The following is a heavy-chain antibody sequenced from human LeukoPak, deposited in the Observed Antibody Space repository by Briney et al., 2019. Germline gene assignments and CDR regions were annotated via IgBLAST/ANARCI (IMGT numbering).Heavy chain of an antibody. D-gene: IGHD6-19*01. CDR2: INSDGSST. J-gene: IGHJ3*02. CDR1: GFTFSTYW. V-gene: IGHV3-74*01. CDR3: ARVVFLYSSGSHIFDAFDI. Sequence: GGSLRLSYGVSGFTFSTYWMLWVRQAPGKGRVWVSRINSDGSSTSYADSVKGRYTISRDNAKNTLYLQMNSLRAEDTAVYYCARVVFLYSSGSHIFDAFDIWGQGTMVTVFS.